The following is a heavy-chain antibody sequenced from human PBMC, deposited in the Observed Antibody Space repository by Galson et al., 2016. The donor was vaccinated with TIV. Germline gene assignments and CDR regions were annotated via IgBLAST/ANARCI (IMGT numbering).Heavy chain of an antibody. D-gene: IGHD2-21*01. CDR2: ISYDGRIE. J-gene: IGHJ4*02. Sequence: SLRLSCAASGLTFSNYPMHWVRQTPGKGLEWVAVISYDGRIEDYADSVKGRFTISRDDSRNTLYLQMNSLRTEDTAIYYCARDAVIGTPDYFDYWGQGTLV. CDR1: GLTFSNYP. CDR3: ARDAVIGTPDYFDY. V-gene: IGHV3-30*01.